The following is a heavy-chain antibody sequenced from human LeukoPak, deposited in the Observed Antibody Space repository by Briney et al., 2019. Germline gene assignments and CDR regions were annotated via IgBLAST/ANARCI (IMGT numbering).Heavy chain of an antibody. V-gene: IGHV3-7*04. Sequence: GGSLRLSCVASGFSFSDYWMTWVRQAPGKGLEWVANMNKDGGEKHYVESVKGRFSISRDNAKNSVFLQMNSLGADDTAVYYCAGDNDRRDDYWGQGTLVTVSS. CDR2: MNKDGGEK. J-gene: IGHJ4*02. CDR3: AGDNDRRDDY. CDR1: GFSFSDYW.